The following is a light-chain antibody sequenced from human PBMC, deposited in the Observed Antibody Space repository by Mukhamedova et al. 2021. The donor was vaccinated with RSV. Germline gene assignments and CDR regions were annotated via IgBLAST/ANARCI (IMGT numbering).Light chain of an antibody. J-gene: IGKJ2*01. CDR2: GAS. Sequence: SSSYLAWYQQKPGQAPRLLIYGASSRATAIPARLSGSGPGPASTPTIRGRDPEDFAGYYCQQNGSQLPSTFGQGTKLEI. CDR3: QQNGSQLPST. V-gene: IGKV3-20*01. CDR1: SSSY.